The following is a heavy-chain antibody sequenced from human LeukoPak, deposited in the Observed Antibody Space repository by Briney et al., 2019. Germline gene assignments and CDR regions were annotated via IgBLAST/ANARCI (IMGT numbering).Heavy chain of an antibody. D-gene: IGHD2-2*01. CDR3: ARDNTYCSSTSCWNWFDP. J-gene: IGHJ5*02. CDR2: ISAYNGNT. Sequence: ASVKVSCKASGYTFTSYGISWVRQAPGQGLEGMGWISAYNGNTNYAQKLQGRVTMTTDTSTSTAYMELRSLRSDDTAVYYCARDNTYCSSTSCWNWFDPWGQGTLVTVSS. V-gene: IGHV1-18*01. CDR1: GYTFTSYG.